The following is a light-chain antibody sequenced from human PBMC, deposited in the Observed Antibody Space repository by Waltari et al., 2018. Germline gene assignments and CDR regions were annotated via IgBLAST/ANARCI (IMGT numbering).Light chain of an antibody. CDR2: YVS. J-gene: IGLJ2*01. V-gene: IGLV2-14*03. Sequence: QSALTQPASVSGSPGQSISISCTGPSIDIGHYDYVSWYQQQPGKAPKMMIYYVSHRPSGVSNRFSGSKSGNTASLIISGLQSEDEGDYYCSSYSGTNTRVIFGGGTKLTVL. CDR3: SSYSGTNTRVI. CDR1: SIDIGHYDY.